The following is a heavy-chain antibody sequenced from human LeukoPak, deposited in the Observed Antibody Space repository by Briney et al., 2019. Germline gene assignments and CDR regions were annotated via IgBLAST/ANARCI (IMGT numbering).Heavy chain of an antibody. J-gene: IGHJ4*02. V-gene: IGHV3-30*02. Sequence: GGSLRLSCAASGFTFSNYWMSWVRQAPGKGLEWVAFIRYDGSNKYYADSVKGRFTISRDNSKNTLYLQMNSLRAEDTAVYYCAKDGPYGGEGPVPKNYFDYWGQGTLVTVSS. CDR1: GFTFSNYW. CDR3: AKDGPYGGEGPVPKNYFDY. CDR2: IRYDGSNK. D-gene: IGHD4-23*01.